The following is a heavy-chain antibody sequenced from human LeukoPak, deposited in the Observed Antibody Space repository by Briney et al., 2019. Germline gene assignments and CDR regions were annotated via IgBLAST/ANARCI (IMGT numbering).Heavy chain of an antibody. CDR3: AKDLSAYCSGGSCYPKWLDP. V-gene: IGHV3-30*02. CDR2: IRYDGSDE. CDR1: GFTFSSYG. D-gene: IGHD2-15*01. J-gene: IGHJ5*02. Sequence: GGSLRLSCAASGFTFSSYGMHWVRQAPGKGLEWVAFIRYDGSDEHYADSEKGRLTISRDNSKNILYLQMNTLRPEDTAVYYCAKDLSAYCSGGSCYPKWLDPWGQGTLVTVSS.